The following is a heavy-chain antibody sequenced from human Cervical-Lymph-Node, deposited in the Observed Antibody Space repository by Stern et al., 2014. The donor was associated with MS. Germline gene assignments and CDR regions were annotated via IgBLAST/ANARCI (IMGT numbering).Heavy chain of an antibody. V-gene: IGHV3-9*01. J-gene: IGHJ4*02. Sequence: EVQLVESGGGLVQPGRSLRLSCAASGFTFDDHAMYWVRQAPGKGLEWVSHISWNSGVMVYADSVKGRFAISRDNAKNSLYLDMNSLRVEDTALYYCAKDYASGSSFFDSWGQGTLVTVSS. CDR3: AKDYASGSSFFDS. CDR1: GFTFDDHA. CDR2: ISWNSGVM. D-gene: IGHD3-10*01.